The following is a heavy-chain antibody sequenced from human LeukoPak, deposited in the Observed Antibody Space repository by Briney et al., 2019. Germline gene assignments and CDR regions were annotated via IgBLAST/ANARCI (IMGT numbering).Heavy chain of an antibody. J-gene: IGHJ1*01. CDR1: GFTFDDYG. D-gene: IGHD3-22*01. CDR2: INWNGGST. V-gene: IGHV3-20*04. Sequence: GGSLRLSCAASGFTFDDYGMSWVRQAPGKGLEWVSGINWNGGSTGYADSVKGRLTISRDNSKNTLYLQMNSLRAEDTAVYYCARGDYYDSSGYSQYFQHWGQGTLVTVSS. CDR3: ARGDYYDSSGYSQYFQH.